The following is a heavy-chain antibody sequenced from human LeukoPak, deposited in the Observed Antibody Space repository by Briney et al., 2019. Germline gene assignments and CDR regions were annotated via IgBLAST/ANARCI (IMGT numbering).Heavy chain of an antibody. CDR3: ARDLYRIVVVPHYFDY. V-gene: IGHV3-7*01. CDR1: GFTFSSYW. Sequence: GGSLRLSCAAAGFTFSSYWMSWVRQAPGKGLEWVANIKKDGSEKYYVDSVKGRFTISRDNAKNSLYLQMNSLRAEDTAVYYCARDLYRIVVVPHYFDYWGQGTLVTVSS. J-gene: IGHJ4*02. CDR2: IKKDGSEK. D-gene: IGHD3-22*01.